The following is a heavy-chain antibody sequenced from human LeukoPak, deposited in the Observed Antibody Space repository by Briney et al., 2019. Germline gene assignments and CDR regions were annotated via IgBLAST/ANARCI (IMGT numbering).Heavy chain of an antibody. Sequence: PGGSLRLSCAASGFTFSSYAMSWVRQAPGKGLEWVSAISGSGGSTYYADSVKGRFTISRDNSKNTLFVQMNSLRAEDTAVYYCAKDRNSSGWYFPPDWGQGTLVTVSS. J-gene: IGHJ4*02. CDR1: GFTFSSYA. CDR2: ISGSGGST. V-gene: IGHV3-23*01. D-gene: IGHD6-19*01. CDR3: AKDRNSSGWYFPPD.